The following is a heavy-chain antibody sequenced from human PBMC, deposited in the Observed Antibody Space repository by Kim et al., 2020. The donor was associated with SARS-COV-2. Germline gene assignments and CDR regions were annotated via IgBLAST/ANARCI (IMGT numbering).Heavy chain of an antibody. V-gene: IGHV3-73*01. CDR2: IRSKANNYAT. J-gene: IGHJ4*02. CDR1: GFTFSGSA. D-gene: IGHD4-17*01. CDR3: TRPGDYGDYY. Sequence: GGSLRLSCAASGFTFSGSAMHWVRQASGKGLEWVGRIRSKANNYATAYAASVNGRFTISRDDSKNTAYLQMNSLKTEDTAVYYCTRPGDYGDYYWGQGTLVTVSS.